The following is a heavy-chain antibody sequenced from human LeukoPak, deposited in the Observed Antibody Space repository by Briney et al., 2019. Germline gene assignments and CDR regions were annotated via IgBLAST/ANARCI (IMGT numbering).Heavy chain of an antibody. CDR1: GGSFSGYY. CDR3: ARFKSDDSSGYYYYFDY. V-gene: IGHV4-34*01. CDR2: INHSGST. Sequence: SETLSLTCAVYGGSFSGYYWSWIRQPPGKGLEWTGEINHSGSTNYNPSLKSRVTISVDTSKNQFSLKLSSVTAADTAVYYCARFKSDDSSGYYYYFDYWGQGTLVTLSS. J-gene: IGHJ4*02. D-gene: IGHD3-22*01.